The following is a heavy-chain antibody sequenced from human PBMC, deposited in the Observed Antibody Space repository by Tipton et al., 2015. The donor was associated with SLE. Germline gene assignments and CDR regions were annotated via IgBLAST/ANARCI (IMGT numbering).Heavy chain of an antibody. Sequence: TLSLTCTVSGGSISSSSYSWGWIRQPPGKGLEWIGTIYFSGTSYYNPPLQSRVIISVDTSKNQFSLKLSSVTAADTAFYYCARLRSDWQMTDYYFDYWGQGTLVTVSS. J-gene: IGHJ4*02. CDR1: GGSISSSSYS. CDR3: ARLRSDWQMTDYYFDY. CDR2: IYFSGTS. D-gene: IGHD6-19*01. V-gene: IGHV4-39*07.